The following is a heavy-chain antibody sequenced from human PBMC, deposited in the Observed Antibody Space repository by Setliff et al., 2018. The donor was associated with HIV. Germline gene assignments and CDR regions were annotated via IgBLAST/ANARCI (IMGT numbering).Heavy chain of an antibody. CDR2: ITRSSSYI. CDR3: ARSNGQWLKNWFDP. J-gene: IGHJ5*02. D-gene: IGHD6-19*01. CDR1: GFTFSNYS. V-gene: IGHV3-21*01. Sequence: GGSLRLSCAASGFTFSNYSMNWVRQAPGKGLEWVSSITRSSSYIYYAASVKGRFTISRDNAKNSLFLQMNSLRVEDTAVYYCARSNGQWLKNWFDPWGQGTLVTVSS.